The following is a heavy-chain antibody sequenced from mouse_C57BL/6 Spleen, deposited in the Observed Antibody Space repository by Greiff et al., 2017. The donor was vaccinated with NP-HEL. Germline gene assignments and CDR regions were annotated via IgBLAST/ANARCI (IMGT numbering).Heavy chain of an antibody. J-gene: IGHJ3*01. CDR1: GYTFTSYW. D-gene: IGHD2-4*01. CDR2: IDPSDSYT. CDR3: ARGYDYDGPCAY. V-gene: IGHV1-50*01. Sequence: VQLQQSGAELVKPGASVKLSCKASGYTFTSYWMQWVKQRPGQGLEWIGEIDPSDSYTNYNQKFKGKATLTVDTSSSTAYMQLSSLTSEDSAVYYCARGYDYDGPCAYWGQGSLVTVSA.